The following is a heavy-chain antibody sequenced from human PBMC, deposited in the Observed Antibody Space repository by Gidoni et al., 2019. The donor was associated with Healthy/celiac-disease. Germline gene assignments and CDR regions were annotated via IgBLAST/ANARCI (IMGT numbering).Heavy chain of an antibody. D-gene: IGHD1-26*01. CDR3: ATDLVGATREIDY. CDR2: ISSSSSYI. V-gene: IGHV3-21*01. Sequence: EVQLVESGGGLVKPGGSLRLSGAASGFTFSSYSMNWVRQAPGKGLEWVSSISSSSSYIYYEDSVKGRFTISRDNAKNSLYLQMNSLRAEDTAVYYCATDLVGATREIDYWGQGTLVTVSS. CDR1: GFTFSSYS. J-gene: IGHJ4*02.